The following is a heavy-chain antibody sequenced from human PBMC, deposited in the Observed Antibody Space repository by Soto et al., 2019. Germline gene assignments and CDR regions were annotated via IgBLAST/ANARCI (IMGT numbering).Heavy chain of an antibody. CDR1: GFTFSSYA. CDR2: VSGSGSGT. CDR3: AEGSSGYYDTFEY. J-gene: IGHJ4*02. V-gene: IGHV3-23*01. D-gene: IGHD3-22*01. Sequence: PGGSLRLSCAASGFTFSSYAMYWVRQAPGKGLEWVSGVSGSGSGTYYADSVKGRFTISRDNSKNTMYLQMNSLRAEDTAVYYCAEGSSGYYDTFEYWGQGTLVTVSS.